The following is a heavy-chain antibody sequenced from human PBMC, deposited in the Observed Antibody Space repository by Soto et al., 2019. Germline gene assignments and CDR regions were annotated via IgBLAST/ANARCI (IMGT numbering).Heavy chain of an antibody. CDR3: AKDIAHGHRKYNWNYALFDY. J-gene: IGHJ4*02. V-gene: IGHV3-43*01. Sequence: EVQLVESGGVVVQPGGSLRLSCAASGFTFDDYTMHWVRQAPGKGLEWVSLISWDGSSTYYADSVKGRFTTSRDNAKNSLYLQMNSLRTEDTALYYCAKDIAHGHRKYNWNYALFDYWGQGTLVTVSS. CDR2: ISWDGSST. CDR1: GFTFDDYT. D-gene: IGHD1-7*01.